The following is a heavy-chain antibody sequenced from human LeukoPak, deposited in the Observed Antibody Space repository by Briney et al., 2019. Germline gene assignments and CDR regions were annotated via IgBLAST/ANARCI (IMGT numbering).Heavy chain of an antibody. Sequence: GGSLRLSCAASGFIFSSYGMHWVRQAPGKGLEWVAFIRYDGSNKYYADSVKGRFTISRDNSKNTLYLQMNSLRAEDTAVYYCAKDREYSSGWRRYFDYWGQGTLVTVSS. CDR2: IRYDGSNK. D-gene: IGHD6-19*01. V-gene: IGHV3-30*02. J-gene: IGHJ4*02. CDR1: GFIFSSYG. CDR3: AKDREYSSGWRRYFDY.